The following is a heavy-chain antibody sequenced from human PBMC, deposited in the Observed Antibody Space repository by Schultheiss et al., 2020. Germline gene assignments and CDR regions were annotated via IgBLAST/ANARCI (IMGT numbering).Heavy chain of an antibody. CDR2: INHSGST. J-gene: IGHJ4*02. V-gene: IGHV4-34*01. CDR3: ARDMVRGVIFDY. D-gene: IGHD3-10*01. CDR1: GASISGYY. Sequence: SATLSLTCTVSGASISGYYWSWIRQPPGKGLEWIGEINHSGSTNYNPSLKSRVTISVDTSKNQFSLKLSSVTAADTAVYYCARDMVRGVIFDYWGQGTLVTVSS.